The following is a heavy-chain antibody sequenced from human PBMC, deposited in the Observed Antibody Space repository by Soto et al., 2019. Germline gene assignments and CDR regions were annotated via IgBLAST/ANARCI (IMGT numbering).Heavy chain of an antibody. D-gene: IGHD3-10*01. Sequence: QVQLQESGPGLVKPSQTLSLTCTVSGGSIRGGDYYWSWIRQHPGKGLEWIGYIFYSGNSFYNPSLKSGVTISVDTSKIQFSLKLSSVTAADTAIYYCARLSSLYYNSDYGGYYFDYGGQGTLVSVSS. J-gene: IGHJ4*02. V-gene: IGHV4-31*03. CDR1: GGSIRGGDYY. CDR3: ARLSSLYYNSDYGGYYFDY. CDR2: IFYSGNS.